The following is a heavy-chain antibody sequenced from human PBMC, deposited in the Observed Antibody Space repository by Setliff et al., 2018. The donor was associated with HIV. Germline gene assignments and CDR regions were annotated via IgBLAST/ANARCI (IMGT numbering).Heavy chain of an antibody. CDR3: ARADNYYYDSGAFKSGLDAFDI. CDR2: ISTSGRT. J-gene: IGHJ3*02. Sequence: PSETLSLTCTVSGGSISNYYWSWIRQPAGKGLEWIGHISTSGRTNYNPSLMSRLTISVDTSKNQFSLKLSSVTAADTAVYHCARADNYYYDSGAFKSGLDAFDIWGQGTMVTVSS. CDR1: GGSISNYY. V-gene: IGHV4-4*07. D-gene: IGHD3-22*01.